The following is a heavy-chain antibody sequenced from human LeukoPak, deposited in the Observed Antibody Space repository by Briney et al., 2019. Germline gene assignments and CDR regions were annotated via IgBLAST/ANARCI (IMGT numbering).Heavy chain of an antibody. J-gene: IGHJ4*02. Sequence: PGGSLRLSCAASGFTFSSHWMSWVRQAPGKGLEWVANINQDGGEKYYVDSVKGRFTISRDNAKNSLYLQMSSLRAEDTAVYYCARAVYGYFDFWGQGTLLTVSS. CDR1: GFTFSSHW. CDR2: INQDGGEK. V-gene: IGHV3-7*04. D-gene: IGHD3-10*01. CDR3: ARAVYGYFDF.